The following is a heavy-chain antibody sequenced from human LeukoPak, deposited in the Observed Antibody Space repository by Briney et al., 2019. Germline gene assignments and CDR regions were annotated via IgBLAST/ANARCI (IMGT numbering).Heavy chain of an antibody. V-gene: IGHV3-23*01. CDR2: ISDSGGST. J-gene: IGHJ4*02. Sequence: PGGSLRLSCAASGFTFSSYAMSWVRQAPGKGLEWVSCISDSGGSTYYADSVKGRFTISRDNSKDTLYLQMNSLRAEDTAVYYCAKRATVTTFGHCDYWGQGTLVTVSS. D-gene: IGHD4-17*01. CDR3: AKRATVTTFGHCDY. CDR1: GFTFSSYA.